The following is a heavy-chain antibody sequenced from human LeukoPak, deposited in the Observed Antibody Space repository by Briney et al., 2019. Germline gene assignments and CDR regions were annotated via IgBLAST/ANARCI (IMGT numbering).Heavy chain of an antibody. Sequence: GGSLRLSCAASGFTLSSFAMSWVRQAPGKGLQWVPSISGSRESTYYADYVKPRFTVSRDNSKNTLNLQLKSLRAEDTAVYCCAKDAIGQYRPYYFDCWGQGTLVTVSS. V-gene: IGHV3-23*01. CDR2: ISGSREST. J-gene: IGHJ4*02. CDR3: AKDAIGQYRPYYFDC. CDR1: GFTLSSFA. D-gene: IGHD3-16*02.